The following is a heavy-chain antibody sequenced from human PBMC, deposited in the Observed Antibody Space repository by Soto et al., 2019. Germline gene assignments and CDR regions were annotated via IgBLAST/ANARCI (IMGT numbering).Heavy chain of an antibody. Sequence: ELQLLESGGGFVQPGGSLRLSCTASGFGLSTYAISWDRQAPGKGLEWVSVISANSGNTDYADSVKGRFTISRDKSENTVFLQMNRLRAEDTAVYYCALPSCGGDCYSPFDYWGQGTLVTVSS. CDR3: ALPSCGGDCYSPFDY. J-gene: IGHJ4*02. CDR1: GFGLSTYA. CDR2: ISANSGNT. D-gene: IGHD2-21*02. V-gene: IGHV3-23*01.